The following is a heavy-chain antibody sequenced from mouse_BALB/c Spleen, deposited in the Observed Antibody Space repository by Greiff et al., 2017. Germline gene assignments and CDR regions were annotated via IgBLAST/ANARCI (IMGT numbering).Heavy chain of an antibody. CDR1: GYSFTSYW. Sequence: QVQLKESGPQLVRPGASVKISCKASGYSFTSYWMHWVKQRPGQGLEWIGMIDPSDSETRLNQKFKDKATLTVDKSSSTAYMQLSSPTSEDSAVYYCARYMITTYYAMDYWGQGTSVTVSS. CDR2: IDPSDSET. J-gene: IGHJ4*01. D-gene: IGHD2-4*01. CDR3: ARYMITTYYAMDY. V-gene: IGHV1S126*01.